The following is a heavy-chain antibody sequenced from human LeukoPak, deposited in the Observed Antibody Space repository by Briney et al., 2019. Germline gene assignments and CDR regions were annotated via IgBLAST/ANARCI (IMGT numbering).Heavy chain of an antibody. V-gene: IGHV1-69*01. CDR1: GGTFSSYA. J-gene: IGHJ5*02. CDR3: ARRKSYCSGGSCYNWFDP. CDR2: IIPIFGTA. D-gene: IGHD2-15*01. Sequence: SVTVSCKASGGTFSSYAISWVRQAPGQGLEWMGGIIPIFGTANYAQKFQGRVTITADESTSTAYMELSSLRSEDTAVYYCARRKSYCSGGSCYNWFDPWGQGTLVTVSS.